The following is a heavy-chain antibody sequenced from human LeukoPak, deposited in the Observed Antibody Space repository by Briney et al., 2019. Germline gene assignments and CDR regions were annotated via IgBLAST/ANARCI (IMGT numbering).Heavy chain of an antibody. CDR3: ARADYDFVWGSYRLPDP. D-gene: IGHD3-16*02. CDR2: INPNSGGT. V-gene: IGHV1-2*02. Sequence: ASVKVSCKASGYTFTGYYMHWVRQAPGQGLEWMGWINPNSGGTNYAQKFRGRVTMTRNTSISTAYMELSSLRSEDTAMYYCARADYDFVWGSYRLPDPWGQGTLVTVSS. CDR1: GYTFTGYY. J-gene: IGHJ5*02.